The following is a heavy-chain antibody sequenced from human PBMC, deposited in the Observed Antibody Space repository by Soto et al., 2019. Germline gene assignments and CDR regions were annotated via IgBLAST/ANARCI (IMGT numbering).Heavy chain of an antibody. D-gene: IGHD1-26*01. V-gene: IGHV3-23*01. J-gene: IGHJ4*02. Sequence: PGGSLRLSCAASGFTFSSYAMSWVRQAPGKGLEWVSAISGSGGSTYYADSVKGRFTISRDNSKNTLYLQMNSLRAEDTAVYYCEKRAGVQWELQHFDYWGQGTLVTVSS. CDR3: EKRAGVQWELQHFDY. CDR1: GFTFSSYA. CDR2: ISGSGGST.